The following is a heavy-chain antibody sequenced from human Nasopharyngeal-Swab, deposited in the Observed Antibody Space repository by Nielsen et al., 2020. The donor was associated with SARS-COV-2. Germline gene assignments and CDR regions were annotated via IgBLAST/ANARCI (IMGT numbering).Heavy chain of an antibody. CDR2: INPNSGGT. D-gene: IGHD4-23*01. CDR1: GYTFTGYY. CDR3: ARGGTSLHYGGNPELDY. V-gene: IGHV1-2*04. J-gene: IGHJ4*02. Sequence: ASVKVSCKASGYTFTGYYMHWVRQAPGQGLEWMGWINPNSGGTNYAQKFQGWVTMTRDTSISTAYMELSRLRSDDTAVYYCARGGTSLHYGGNPELDYWAREPWSPSPQ.